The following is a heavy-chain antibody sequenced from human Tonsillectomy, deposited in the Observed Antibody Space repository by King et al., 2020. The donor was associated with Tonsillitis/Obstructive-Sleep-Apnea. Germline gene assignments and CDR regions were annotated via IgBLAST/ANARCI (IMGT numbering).Heavy chain of an antibody. D-gene: IGHD6-6*01. CDR2: IHYTGTT. CDR1: GGSISSSYHY. Sequence: QLQESGPGLVKPSETLSLTCTVSGGSISSSYHYWDWIRQPPGKGLEWIGTIHYTGTTYYNPSLKSRVTMSVVTAKNYFSLKLSSVTAADTAVYCCARPHGSSPFYYLDYWGQGILVTVSS. J-gene: IGHJ4*02. CDR3: ARPHGSSPFYYLDY. V-gene: IGHV4-39*02.